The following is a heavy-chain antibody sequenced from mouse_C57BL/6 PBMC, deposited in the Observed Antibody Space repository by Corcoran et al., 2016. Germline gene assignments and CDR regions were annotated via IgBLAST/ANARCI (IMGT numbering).Heavy chain of an antibody. V-gene: IGHV9-3*01. D-gene: IGHD1-1*01. CDR1: GYTFTTYG. CDR3: ARKDYGSSHYY. CDR2: INTYSGVP. J-gene: IGHJ2*01. Sequence: QSQLVQSGPELKKPGETVKISCKASGYTFTTYGMSWVKQAPGKGLKWMGWINTYSGVPTYADDFKGRFAFSLETSASTAYLQINNLKNDDMATYFCARKDYGSSHYYWGQGTTLTFSS.